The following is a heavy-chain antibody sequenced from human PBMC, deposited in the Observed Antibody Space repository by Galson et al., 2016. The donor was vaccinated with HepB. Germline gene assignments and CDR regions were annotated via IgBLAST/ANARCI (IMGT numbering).Heavy chain of an antibody. Sequence: SVKVSCKASGYTFATYAMHWVRQAPGQRLEWMGWINAGNGNTKYSQKFQGRVTITRDTSASTAYMELSSLRSEDTAVYYCARDSGSPNWFDPWGQGTLVTVSS. CDR3: ARDSGSPNWFDP. CDR1: GYTFATYA. J-gene: IGHJ5*02. V-gene: IGHV1-3*01. CDR2: INAGNGNT. D-gene: IGHD1-26*01.